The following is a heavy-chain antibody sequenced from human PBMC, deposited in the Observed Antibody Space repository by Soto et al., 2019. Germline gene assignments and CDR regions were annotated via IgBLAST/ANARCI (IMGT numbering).Heavy chain of an antibody. CDR1: GCFIGAGGYY. CDR2: FYSSGSI. D-gene: IGHD6-19*01. J-gene: IGHJ5*02. CDR3: ARMYSSGSGWFHP. Sequence: LSLTCYVSGCFIGAGGYYWSWIRHHPGKGLEWIGSFYSSGSIIYNPSLRSRVSISGDMSTNQFSMSLTSVTAADTARYYCARMYSSGSGWFHPWGQGTLVTVSS. V-gene: IGHV4-31*02.